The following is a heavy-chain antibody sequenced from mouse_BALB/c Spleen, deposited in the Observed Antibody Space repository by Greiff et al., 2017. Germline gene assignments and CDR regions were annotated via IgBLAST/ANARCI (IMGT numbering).Heavy chain of an antibody. D-gene: IGHD3-2*01. CDR3: ARGRDSSGYYAMDY. CDR1: GYTFTSYV. V-gene: IGHV1-14*01. J-gene: IGHJ4*01. CDR2: INPYNDGT. Sequence: EVQLQQSGPELVKPGASVKMSCKASGYTFTSYVMHWVKQKPGQGLEWIGYINPYNDGTKYNEKFKGKATLTSDKSSSTAYMELSSLTSEDSAVYYCARGRDSSGYYAMDYWGQGTSVTVSS.